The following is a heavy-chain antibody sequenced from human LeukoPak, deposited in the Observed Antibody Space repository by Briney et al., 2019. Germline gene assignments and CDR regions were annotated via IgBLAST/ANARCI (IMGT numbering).Heavy chain of an antibody. CDR3: ARSPRAGVTPWFLDY. D-gene: IGHD3-10*01. V-gene: IGHV4-59*08. Sequence: PSETLSLTCTVSGDSISNSYWSWIRQPPGRGLEWIGYMYYSGSTNYNPSLKSRVTTSMDTSENQFSLKLTSVTAADTAVYYCARSPRAGVTPWFLDYWGQGTLVAVSS. J-gene: IGHJ4*02. CDR2: MYYSGST. CDR1: GDSISNSY.